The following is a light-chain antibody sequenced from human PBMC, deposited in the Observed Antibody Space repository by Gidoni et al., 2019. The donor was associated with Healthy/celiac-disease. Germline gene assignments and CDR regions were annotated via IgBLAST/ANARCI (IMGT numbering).Light chain of an antibody. Sequence: EIVLTQSPGTLSLSPGERATLSCRASQRVSSSYLAWYQQKPGQAPRPLIYGASSRATGIPDRFSGSGSGTDFTLTISRLEPEDFAVYYCQQYGSSLTWTFGQGTKVEIK. CDR2: GAS. V-gene: IGKV3-20*01. CDR3: QQYGSSLTWT. CDR1: QRVSSSY. J-gene: IGKJ1*01.